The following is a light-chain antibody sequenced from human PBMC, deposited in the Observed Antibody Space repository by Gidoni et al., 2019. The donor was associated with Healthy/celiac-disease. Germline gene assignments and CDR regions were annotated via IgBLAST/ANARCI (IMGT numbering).Light chain of an antibody. Sequence: QSALTQPASVSGSPGQSSTISCTGTSSDVGGYNYVSWYQQHPGKAHKLMIYDVSNRPSGVSNRFSGSKSGNTASLTISELQAEDEADYYCSSYTSSSTLYVFGTGTKVPVL. CDR1: SSDVGGYNY. V-gene: IGLV2-14*01. CDR3: SSYTSSSTLYV. J-gene: IGLJ1*01. CDR2: DVS.